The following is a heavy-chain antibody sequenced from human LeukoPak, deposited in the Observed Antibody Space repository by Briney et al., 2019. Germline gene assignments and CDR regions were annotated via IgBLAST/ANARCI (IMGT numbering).Heavy chain of an antibody. CDR3: ARDPYSGNYGAYYYYYMDV. D-gene: IGHD1-26*01. CDR1: GFTFSSYN. CDR2: ITSSSSYI. Sequence: GGSLRLSCAASGFTFSSYNMDWVRQAPGKGLEWVSSITSSSSYIYYADSVKGRFTISRDNAKNSLYLQMDSLRVEDTAEYYCARDPYSGNYGAYYYYYMDVWGKGTTVTVSS. J-gene: IGHJ6*03. V-gene: IGHV3-21*06.